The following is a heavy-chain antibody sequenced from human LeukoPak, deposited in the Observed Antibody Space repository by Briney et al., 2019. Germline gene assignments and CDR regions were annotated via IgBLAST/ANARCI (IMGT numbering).Heavy chain of an antibody. V-gene: IGHV4-38-2*01. J-gene: IGHJ3*02. CDR2: MYYNRDT. CDR3: AKTFYYYDSSAYFDVFDI. D-gene: IGHD3-22*01. CDR1: GYSINNGYY. Sequence: SETLSLTCVVSGYSINNGYYWGWIRQTPGKGLEWIGSMYYNRDTYYNPSLSSRVIMSIDTSKNVFSLKLNSVTSADTALYYFAKTFYYYDSSAYFDVFDIWGKGKMVAVSS.